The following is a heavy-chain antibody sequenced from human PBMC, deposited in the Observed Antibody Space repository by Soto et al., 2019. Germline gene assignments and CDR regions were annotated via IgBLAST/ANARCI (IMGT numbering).Heavy chain of an antibody. Sequence: QITLKESGPTLVQPTQTLTLTCTVPGFSLNTYGVGVGWIRQPPGKALEWLALIYWDDDKRYSPSLKSRLTSTKDTSKNQVGLTMTNMDPVDTVTYYSARAIGSWGAYYFDYWGQGTLVTVSS. D-gene: IGHD3-16*01. CDR1: GFSLNTYGVG. J-gene: IGHJ4*02. V-gene: IGHV2-5*02. CDR2: IYWDDDK. CDR3: ARAIGSWGAYYFDY.